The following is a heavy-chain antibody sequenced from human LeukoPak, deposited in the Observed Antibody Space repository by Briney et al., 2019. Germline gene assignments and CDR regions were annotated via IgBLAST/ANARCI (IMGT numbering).Heavy chain of an antibody. CDR3: ANVGRSNFDY. CDR1: GFTFSSYE. CDR2: ISSSGSTI. Sequence: GGSLRLSCAASGFTFSSYEMNWVRQAPGKGLEWVSYISSSGSTIYYADSVKGRFTISRDNAKSSLYLQMNSLRAEDTAVYYCANVGRSNFDYWGQGTLVTVSS. J-gene: IGHJ4*02. V-gene: IGHV3-48*03. D-gene: IGHD6-13*01.